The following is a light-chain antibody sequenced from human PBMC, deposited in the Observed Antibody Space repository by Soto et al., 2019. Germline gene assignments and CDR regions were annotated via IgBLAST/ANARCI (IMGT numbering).Light chain of an antibody. CDR3: QQYDNLLPIT. V-gene: IGKV1-33*01. CDR2: DAS. Sequence: IQMTQSPSSLSASVGDRVTITCQASQAISKNLNWYQQKPGKAPKLLIYDASILQTGVPSRFSGSGSATHFTFTNSSLQPENIAPYYCQQYDNLLPITFGQGTRLEIK. CDR1: QAISKN. J-gene: IGKJ5*01.